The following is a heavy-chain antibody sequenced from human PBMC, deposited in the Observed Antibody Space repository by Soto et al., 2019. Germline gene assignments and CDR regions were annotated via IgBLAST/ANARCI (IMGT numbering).Heavy chain of an antibody. Sequence: SETLSLTCTVSGGSINSGDYYWTWVRQPPGKGLEWIGNIFHSGSTYYTPSLQSRVTISPDTSKNHFSLKLSSVTPADTAVYYCARDRYYGSGTYYNFYSGMDVWGQGTTVTVS. CDR2: IFHSGST. CDR3: ARDRYYGSGTYYNFYSGMDV. D-gene: IGHD3-10*01. CDR1: GGSINSGDYY. J-gene: IGHJ6*02. V-gene: IGHV4-30-4*01.